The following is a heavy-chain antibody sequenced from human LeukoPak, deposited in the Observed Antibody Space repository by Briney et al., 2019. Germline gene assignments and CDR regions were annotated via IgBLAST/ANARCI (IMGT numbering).Heavy chain of an antibody. Sequence: SQTLSLTCAISGDSVSSNSVTWNWIRQSPSRGLEWLGRTYYRPTWYNDYAVSVRGRITVNPDTSKNQFSLHLNSVTPEDTAVYYCARGIGYFDWLLFSWGQGTLLTVSS. CDR1: GDSVSSNSVT. J-gene: IGHJ5*02. V-gene: IGHV6-1*01. CDR3: ARGIGYFDWLLFS. CDR2: TYYRPTWYN. D-gene: IGHD3-9*01.